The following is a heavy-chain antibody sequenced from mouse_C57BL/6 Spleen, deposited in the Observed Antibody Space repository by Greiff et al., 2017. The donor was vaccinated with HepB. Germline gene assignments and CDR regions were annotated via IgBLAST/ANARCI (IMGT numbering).Heavy chain of an antibody. Sequence: VQLKQSGPELVKPGASVKISCKAFGYTFTDYYMNWVKQSHGKSLEWIGDINPNNGGTSYNQKFKGKATLTVDKSSSTAYMELRSLTSEDSAVYYCARWDGYDYAMDYWGQGTSVTVSS. D-gene: IGHD2-2*01. CDR1: GYTFTDYY. J-gene: IGHJ4*01. CDR2: INPNNGGT. CDR3: ARWDGYDYAMDY. V-gene: IGHV1-26*01.